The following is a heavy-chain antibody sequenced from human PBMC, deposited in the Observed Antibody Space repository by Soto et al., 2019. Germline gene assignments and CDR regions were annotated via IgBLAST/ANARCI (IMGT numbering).Heavy chain of an antibody. CDR3: AKDRVTTVTTKTFDY. CDR2: LSASGTST. Sequence: EVQLLESGGGLVQPGGSRRLSCAPSGFTFSSYAMSWVRQAPGKGLEWVSALSASGTSTYYADSVKGRFTISRDNSKNTLYLQLNSLGAEDTAVYYCAKDRVTTVTTKTFDYWGQGTLVTVSS. J-gene: IGHJ4*02. V-gene: IGHV3-23*01. D-gene: IGHD4-17*01. CDR1: GFTFSSYA.